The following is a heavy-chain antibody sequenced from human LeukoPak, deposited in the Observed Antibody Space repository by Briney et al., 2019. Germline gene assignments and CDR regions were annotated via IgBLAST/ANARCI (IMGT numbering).Heavy chain of an antibody. Sequence: SVKVSCKASGGTFSSYAISWVRQAPGQGLEWMGGIIPIFSTANYAQKFQGRVTITTDESTSTAYMELSSLRSEDTAVYYCASLNSSSYYYYYYMDVWGKGTTVTVSS. D-gene: IGHD6-6*01. CDR2: IIPIFSTA. V-gene: IGHV1-69*05. CDR3: ASLNSSSYYYYYYMDV. J-gene: IGHJ6*03. CDR1: GGTFSSYA.